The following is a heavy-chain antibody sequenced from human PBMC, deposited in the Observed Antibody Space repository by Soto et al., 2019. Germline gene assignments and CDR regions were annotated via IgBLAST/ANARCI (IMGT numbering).Heavy chain of an antibody. J-gene: IGHJ4*02. V-gene: IGHV3-30*18. D-gene: IGHD3-10*01. CDR2: ISYDGSNK. CDR1: GFTFSSYG. Sequence: GGSLRLSCAASGFTFSSYGMHWVRQAPGKGLEWVAVISYDGSNKYYADSVKGRFTISRDNSKNTLYLQMNSLRAEDTAVYYCAKDWGYYGSGSSPPDYWGQGTLVNVSS. CDR3: AKDWGYYGSGSSPPDY.